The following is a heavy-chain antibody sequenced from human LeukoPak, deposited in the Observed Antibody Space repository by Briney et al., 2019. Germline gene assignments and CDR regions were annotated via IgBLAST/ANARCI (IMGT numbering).Heavy chain of an antibody. Sequence: SQTLSLTCAISGDSVSSNSAAWNWIRKSPSRGLEWLGRTYYRSKWYNDYAVSVKSRITINPDTSKNQFSLQLNSVTPEDTAVYYCARKQWLDTDAFDIWGQGTMVTVSS. CDR1: GDSVSSNSAA. D-gene: IGHD6-19*01. CDR2: TYYRSKWYN. V-gene: IGHV6-1*01. CDR3: ARKQWLDTDAFDI. J-gene: IGHJ3*02.